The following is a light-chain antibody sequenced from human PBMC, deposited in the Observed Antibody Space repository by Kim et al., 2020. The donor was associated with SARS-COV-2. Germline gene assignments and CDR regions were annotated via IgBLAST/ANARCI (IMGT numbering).Light chain of an antibody. Sequence: QSALTQTPSASGSPGQSVTISCTGTSSDVGAYNYVSWYQQHPGKAPKLMIYEVTKRPSGVPDRFSGSKSGNTASLTVSGLQAEDEADYYCSSYAGSITYVFGTGTKVTVL. CDR2: EVT. V-gene: IGLV2-8*01. CDR1: SSDVGAYNY. J-gene: IGLJ1*01. CDR3: SSYAGSITYV.